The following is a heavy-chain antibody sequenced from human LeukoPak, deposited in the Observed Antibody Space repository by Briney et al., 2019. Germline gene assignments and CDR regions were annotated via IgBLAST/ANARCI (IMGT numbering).Heavy chain of an antibody. V-gene: IGHV4-59*01. D-gene: IGHD1-26*01. CDR3: ARQKGVGATWFDP. Sequence: PSETLSLTCTVSGGSISSYYWSWIRQPPGKGLEWIGYIYYSGSTNYNPSLKSRVTISVDTSKNQFSLKLNSVTAADTAVYYCARQKGVGATWFDPWGQGTLVTVSS. J-gene: IGHJ5*02. CDR2: IYYSGST. CDR1: GGSISSYY.